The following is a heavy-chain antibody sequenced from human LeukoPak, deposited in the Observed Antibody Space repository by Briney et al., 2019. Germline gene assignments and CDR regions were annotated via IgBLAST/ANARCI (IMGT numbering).Heavy chain of an antibody. D-gene: IGHD5-18*01. V-gene: IGHV1-2*02. J-gene: IGHJ4*02. CDR1: GYTFTGYY. CDR2: INPNSGGT. Sequence: ASVKVSCKASGYTFTGYYMHWVRQPPGQGLEWMGWINPNSGGTNYAQKFQGRVTMTRDTSISTAYMELSRLRSDDTAVYYCARGSYTASHRRVYYFDYWGQGTLVTVSS. CDR3: ARGSYTASHRRVYYFDY.